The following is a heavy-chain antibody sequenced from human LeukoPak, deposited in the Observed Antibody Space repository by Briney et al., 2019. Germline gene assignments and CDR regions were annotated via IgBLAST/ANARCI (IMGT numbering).Heavy chain of an antibody. CDR3: ARPEGFWSGYYFDY. J-gene: IGHJ4*02. CDR1: GFTFSSYA. Sequence: GGSLRLSCAASGFTFSSYAMHWVRQAPGKELEWVAVISYDGSNKYYADSVKGRFTISRDNSKNTLYLQMNSLRAEDTAVYYCARPEGFWSGYYFDYWGQGTLVTVSS. V-gene: IGHV3-30-3*01. D-gene: IGHD3-3*01. CDR2: ISYDGSNK.